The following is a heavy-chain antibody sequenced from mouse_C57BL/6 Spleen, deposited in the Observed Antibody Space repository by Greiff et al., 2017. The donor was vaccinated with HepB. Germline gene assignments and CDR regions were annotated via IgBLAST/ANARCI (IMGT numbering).Heavy chain of an antibody. CDR3: ARSGQGASLLRYGAMDY. CDR2: IDPSDSET. J-gene: IGHJ4*01. V-gene: IGHV1-52*01. D-gene: IGHD1-1*01. Sequence: QVQLQQPGAELVRPGSSVKLSCKASGYTFTSYWMHWVKQRPKQGLEWIGNIDPSDSETHYNQKFKDKATLTVDKSSSTAYMQLSSLTSEDSAVYYCARSGQGASLLRYGAMDYWGQGTSVTVSS. CDR1: GYTFTSYW.